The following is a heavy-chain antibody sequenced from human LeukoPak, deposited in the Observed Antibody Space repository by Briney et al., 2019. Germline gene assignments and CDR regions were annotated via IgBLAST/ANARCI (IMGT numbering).Heavy chain of an antibody. CDR1: GGSISSSGYY. J-gene: IGHJ5*02. CDR3: ARHSVEYSSSSAGWFDP. V-gene: IGHV4-39*01. CDR2: IYYSGST. Sequence: SETLSLTCTVSGGSISSSGYYWGWIRQPPGKGLEWVASIYYSGSTYYNPSLKSRVTISVDTSKNQLSLKLSSVTAADTAVYYCARHSVEYSSSSAGWFDPWGQGTLVTVSS. D-gene: IGHD6-6*01.